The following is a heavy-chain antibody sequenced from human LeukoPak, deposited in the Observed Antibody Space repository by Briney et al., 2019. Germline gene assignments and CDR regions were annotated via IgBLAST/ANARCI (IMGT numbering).Heavy chain of an antibody. Sequence: GASVKVSCKASGYTFTSYDINWVRQATGQGLEWMGWMNPNSGNTGYAQKFQGRVNMTRNTSISTPYMELSSLRSEDTAVYYCARGPFDGWELQCWGQGTLVTVSS. D-gene: IGHD1-26*01. CDR1: GYTFTSYD. CDR3: ARGPFDGWELQC. V-gene: IGHV1-8*01. CDR2: MNPNSGNT. J-gene: IGHJ4*02.